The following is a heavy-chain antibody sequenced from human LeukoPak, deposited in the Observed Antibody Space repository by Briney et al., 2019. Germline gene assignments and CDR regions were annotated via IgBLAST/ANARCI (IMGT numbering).Heavy chain of an antibody. D-gene: IGHD3-22*01. J-gene: IGHJ4*02. CDR2: VNQGGTQK. CDR1: GFTFSSQW. V-gene: IGHV3-7*01. CDR3: AKDQIRYYYDSSGYALDY. Sequence: GGSLRLSCAASGFTFSSQWMSWVRQAPGKGLEWVAIVNQGGTQKYYVDSVKGRFTISRDNSKNTLYLQMNSLRAEDTAVYYCAKDQIRYYYDSSGYALDYWGQGTLVTVSS.